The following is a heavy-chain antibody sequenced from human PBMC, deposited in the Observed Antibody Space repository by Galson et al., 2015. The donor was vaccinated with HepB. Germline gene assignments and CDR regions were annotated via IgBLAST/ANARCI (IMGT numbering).Heavy chain of an antibody. Sequence: SLRLSCAASGFIFSNVWMSWVRQAPGKGLEWVGRIKNKADGWTTEYAAPVKGRFTVSRDDSENTLYLQMNSLKTEDTAVYYCTTNDAFDIWGQGTMVTVSS. CDR3: TTNDAFDI. V-gene: IGHV3-15*01. CDR2: IKNKADGWTT. J-gene: IGHJ3*02. CDR1: GFIFSNVW.